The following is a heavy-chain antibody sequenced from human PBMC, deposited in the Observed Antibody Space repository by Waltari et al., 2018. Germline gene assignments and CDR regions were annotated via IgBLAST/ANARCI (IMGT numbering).Heavy chain of an antibody. J-gene: IGHJ6*02. Sequence: EVQLVESGGGLVKPGGSLRLSCAASGFTFSSYSMNWVRQAPGKGLEWVSSLSSSSSYIYYADSVKGRFTISRDNAKNSLYLQMNSLRAEDTAVYYCARDRRDYYGSGSFPKSYYYYYGMDVWGQGTTVTVSS. D-gene: IGHD3-10*01. CDR3: ARDRRDYYGSGSFPKSYYYYYGMDV. CDR2: LSSSSSYI. CDR1: GFTFSSYS. V-gene: IGHV3-21*01.